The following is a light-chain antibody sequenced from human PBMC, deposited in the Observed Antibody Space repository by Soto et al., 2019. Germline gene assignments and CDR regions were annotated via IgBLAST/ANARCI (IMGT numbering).Light chain of an antibody. V-gene: IGKV3-20*01. CDR3: QQYGNSPWT. CDR1: QSVSSTY. CDR2: GAS. J-gene: IGKJ1*01. Sequence: EIVLTQSPGTLSLSPGERATLSCRASQSVSSTYLAWYQQKPGQAPRLLIYGASSSATGIPDRFSGSGSGTDFPLTISGLEPEDFAVYFCQQYGNSPWTFGQGTKVE.